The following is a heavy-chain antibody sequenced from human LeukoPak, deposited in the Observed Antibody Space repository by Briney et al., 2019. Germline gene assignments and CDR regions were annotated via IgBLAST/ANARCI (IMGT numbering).Heavy chain of an antibody. V-gene: IGHV3-7*01. CDR2: IKPDGIDK. J-gene: IGHJ3*02. CDR1: GFTLRNHC. Sequence: GGSLRLSCVVSGFTLRNHCGNCARESPRKGREGVTNIKPDGIDKYYGDSARGLFTVSRDNAKNSASLQMNSLRAEHTAIYYCATLSAQPFDIWGQGTLVSVSS. D-gene: IGHD1-26*01. CDR3: ATLSAQPFDI.